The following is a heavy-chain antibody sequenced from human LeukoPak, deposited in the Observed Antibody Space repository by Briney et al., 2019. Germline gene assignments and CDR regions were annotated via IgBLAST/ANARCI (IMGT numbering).Heavy chain of an antibody. D-gene: IGHD2-2*01. CDR2: IYYSGST. V-gene: IGHV4-39*01. CDR1: GGSINSSSYY. J-gene: IGHJ4*02. Sequence: SETLSLTCTVSGGSINSSSYYWGWIRQPPGKGLEWIGSIYYSGSTNYNPSLRSRVTMSVDTSKNQFSLKLSSVTAADTAVYYCARHRCSSTSCYYFDYWGQGTLVTVSS. CDR3: ARHRCSSTSCYYFDY.